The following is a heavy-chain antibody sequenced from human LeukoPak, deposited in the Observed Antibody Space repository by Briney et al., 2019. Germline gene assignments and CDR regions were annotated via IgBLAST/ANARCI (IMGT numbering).Heavy chain of an antibody. Sequence: GGSLRLSCAASEFTFSTYSMNWVRQAPGKGLEWVSSISSGSTYIYYADSVKGRFTISRDNAKNSLYLQMNSLRAEDTAVYYCARAAYSSTWYSRYFDLWGRGTLVTVSS. CDR2: ISSGSTYI. CDR1: EFTFSTYS. J-gene: IGHJ2*01. CDR3: ARAAYSSTWYSRYFDL. D-gene: IGHD6-13*01. V-gene: IGHV3-21*01.